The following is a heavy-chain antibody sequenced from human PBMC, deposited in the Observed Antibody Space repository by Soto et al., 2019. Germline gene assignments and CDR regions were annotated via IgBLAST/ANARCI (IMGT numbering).Heavy chain of an antibody. CDR3: ARDQESITDRILQY. Sequence: ASVKVSCKASGDTFASFGFSWVRQAPGQGLEWLGWISAYNGNTHYAQKVRDRVTLTTDTSTNTAYMELRSLTSDDAAVYYCARDQESITDRILQYWGQGTRVTVS. J-gene: IGHJ4*02. CDR2: ISAYNGNT. D-gene: IGHD3-10*01. CDR1: GDTFASFG. V-gene: IGHV1-18*01.